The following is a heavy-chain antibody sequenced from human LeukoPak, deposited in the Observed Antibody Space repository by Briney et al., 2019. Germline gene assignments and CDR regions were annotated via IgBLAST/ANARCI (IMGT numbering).Heavy chain of an antibody. CDR3: TRGGEASFSP. CDR2: IYSGGNT. CDR1: GFTVSSNY. J-gene: IGHJ5*02. V-gene: IGHV3-53*01. Sequence: GGSLRLSCAASGFTVSSNYMSWVRQAPGKGLEWVSIIYSGGNTYYVDSVKGRFTISRDNSKNTLYLQMSSLRAEDTAVYYCTRGGEASFSPWGQGTLVTVSS. D-gene: IGHD3-16*01.